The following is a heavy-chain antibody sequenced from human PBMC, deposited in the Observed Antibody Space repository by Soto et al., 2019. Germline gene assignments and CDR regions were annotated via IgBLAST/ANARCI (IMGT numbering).Heavy chain of an antibody. CDR3: ASWWEGAFDI. Sequence: PSEILSHTCTVSGGSISSYYWRWIRQPPGKGLEWIGYIYYSGSTNYNPSLKSRVTISVDTSKNQFSLKLSSVTAADTAVYYCASWWEGAFDIWGQGTMVTVSS. D-gene: IGHD2-8*02. CDR2: IYYSGST. CDR1: GGSISSYY. J-gene: IGHJ3*02. V-gene: IGHV4-59*01.